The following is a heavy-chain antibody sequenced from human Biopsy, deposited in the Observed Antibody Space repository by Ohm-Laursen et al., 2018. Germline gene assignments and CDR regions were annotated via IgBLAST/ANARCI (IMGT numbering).Heavy chain of an antibody. CDR3: AKTGTYYHDSSLYYFYGLDL. V-gene: IGHV1-69*13. CDR2: IIAPSGTT. CDR1: GGTLSKYA. J-gene: IGHJ6*02. D-gene: IGHD3-22*01. Sequence: SVKVSCKTFGGTLSKYAMSWVRQAPGQGLEWLGVIIAPSGTTNNAQRFQGRLSITADESATSVYMELSSLTSEDTAVYYWAKTGTYYHDSSLYYFYGLDLWAKGPRSPSS.